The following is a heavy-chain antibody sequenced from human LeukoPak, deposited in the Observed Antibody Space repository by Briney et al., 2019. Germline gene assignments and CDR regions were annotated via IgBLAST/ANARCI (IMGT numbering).Heavy chain of an antibody. CDR2: IKQDGSEK. D-gene: IGHD4-23*01. Sequence: GGSLRLSCAASGFTFSSYWMSWVRQAPGKGLEWVANIKQDGSEKYYVDSVKGRFTISRDNAKNSMYLQMNSLRAEDTAVYYCARDGTVVSRGYFDYWGQGTLVTVSS. CDR1: GFTFSSYW. J-gene: IGHJ4*02. CDR3: ARDGTVVSRGYFDY. V-gene: IGHV3-7*01.